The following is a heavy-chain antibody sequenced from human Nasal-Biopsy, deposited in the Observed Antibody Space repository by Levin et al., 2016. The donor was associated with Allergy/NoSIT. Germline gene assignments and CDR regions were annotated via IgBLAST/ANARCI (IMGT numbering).Heavy chain of an antibody. D-gene: IGHD3-3*01. CDR2: INSGGNS. J-gene: IGHJ5*02. V-gene: IGHV4-61*02. Sequence: SETLSLTCTVSGVSIQSATSFWTWVRQPAGRTLEWIGRINSGGNSDYNPSLKSRVSMSVDTSRNQFSLTLRSVTAADTGVYYCATQSASNSYSFGRSDPWGQGTRVTVSS. CDR3: ATQSASNSYSFGRSDP. CDR1: GVSIQSATSF.